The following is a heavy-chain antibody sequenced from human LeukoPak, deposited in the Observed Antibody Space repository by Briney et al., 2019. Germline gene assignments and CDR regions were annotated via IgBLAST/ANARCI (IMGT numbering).Heavy chain of an antibody. CDR1: GGSLSHYY. J-gene: IGHJ5*02. CDR3: ARGPASGSNFAWFDP. Sequence: PSETLSLTCAVYGGSLSHYYWSWIRQPPGKGLEWIGEINHSGSTNYNPSLKSRVTISVDMSKNQFSLELTSVTAADTAVYYCARGPASGSNFAWFDPWDQGTLVTVSS. V-gene: IGHV4-34*01. CDR2: INHSGST. D-gene: IGHD3-10*01.